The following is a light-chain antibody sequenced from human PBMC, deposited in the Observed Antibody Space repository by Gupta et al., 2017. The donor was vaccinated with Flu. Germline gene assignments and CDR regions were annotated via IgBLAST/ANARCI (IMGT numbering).Light chain of an antibody. CDR2: WAS. V-gene: IGKV4-1*01. CDR1: QSVLYSSNNKNY. J-gene: IGKJ2*03. CDR3: QQYDSTPLYS. Sequence: DIVMTQSPDSLAVSLGERATINCKSSQSVLYSSNNKNYLAWYQQKPGQPPKLLIYWASTRESGVPDRFSGSGSGTDFTLTISSRQAEDVAVYYCQQYDSTPLYSFGQGTXLEIK.